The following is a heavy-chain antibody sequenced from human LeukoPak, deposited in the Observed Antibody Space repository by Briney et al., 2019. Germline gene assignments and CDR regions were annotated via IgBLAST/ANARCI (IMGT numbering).Heavy chain of an antibody. CDR3: ARQTGSGLFILP. CDR2: IYHSGST. Sequence: ASETLSLTCTVSGYSISSGYYWGWIRQPPGKGLEWIGSIYHSGSTYYNPSLKSRVTISVDTSKNQFSLKLSSVTAADTAVYYCARQTGSGLFILPGGQGTLVTVSS. V-gene: IGHV4-38-2*02. CDR1: GYSISSGYY. D-gene: IGHD3/OR15-3a*01. J-gene: IGHJ4*02.